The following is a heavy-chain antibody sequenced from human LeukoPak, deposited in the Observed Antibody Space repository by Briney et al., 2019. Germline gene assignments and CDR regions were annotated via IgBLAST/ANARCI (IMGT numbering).Heavy chain of an antibody. CDR3: ARGYYMDV. CDR2: VSYSGST. CDR1: GGSISSGDSY. J-gene: IGHJ6*03. V-gene: IGHV4-30-4*08. Sequence: SETLSLTCTVSGGSISSGDSYWSWIRRPPGEGLEWIGYVSYSGSTYYNPSLKSRLTISMDTSSNQFSLNLRSVTAADTAVYYCARGYYMDVWGKGTTVTVSS.